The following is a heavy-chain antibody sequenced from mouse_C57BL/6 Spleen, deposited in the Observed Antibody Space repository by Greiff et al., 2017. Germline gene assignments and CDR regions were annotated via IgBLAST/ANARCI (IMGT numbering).Heavy chain of an antibody. Sequence: ELMLVESEGGLVQPGSSMKLSCTASGFTFSDYYMAWVRQVPEKGLEWVANINYDGSSTYYLDSLKSRFIISRDNAKNILYLQMSSLKSEDTATYYCARERGKVVGYFDYWGQGTTLTVSS. CDR3: ARERGKVVGYFDY. D-gene: IGHD1-1*01. J-gene: IGHJ2*01. CDR2: INYDGSST. CDR1: GFTFSDYY. V-gene: IGHV5-16*01.